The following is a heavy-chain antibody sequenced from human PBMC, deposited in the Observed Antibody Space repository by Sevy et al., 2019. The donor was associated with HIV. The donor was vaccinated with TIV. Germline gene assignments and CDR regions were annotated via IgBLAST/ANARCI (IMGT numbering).Heavy chain of an antibody. V-gene: IGHV3-7*01. J-gene: IGHJ4*02. CDR3: ARALADWGSFHYSS. D-gene: IGHD3-16*02. Sequence: GGSLRLSCAASGFTFATYWMTWVRQAPGEGLEWVAYIKQDGTDKYYIDSVKGRFTISRDNGKNSLYLHVSGLRAEDTAVYYCARALADWGSFHYSSWGRGTLVTVSS. CDR1: GFTFATYW. CDR2: IKQDGTDK.